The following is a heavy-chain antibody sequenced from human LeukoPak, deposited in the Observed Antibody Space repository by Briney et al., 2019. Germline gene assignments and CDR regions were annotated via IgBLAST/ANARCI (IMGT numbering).Heavy chain of an antibody. J-gene: IGHJ5*02. D-gene: IGHD2-2*01. Sequence: ASVKVSCKASGGTFSSYAISWVRQAPGQGLEWMGGIIPIFGTANYAQKFQGRVTITTDESTSTAYMELSSLRSEDTAVYYCAREGSSTSTYWFDPWGQGTLVTVSS. CDR1: GGTFSSYA. CDR2: IIPIFGTA. CDR3: AREGSSTSTYWFDP. V-gene: IGHV1-69*05.